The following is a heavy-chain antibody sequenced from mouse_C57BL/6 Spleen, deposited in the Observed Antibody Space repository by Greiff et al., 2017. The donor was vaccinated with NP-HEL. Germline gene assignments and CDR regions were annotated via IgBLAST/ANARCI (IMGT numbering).Heavy chain of an antibody. CDR3: ARDGGEGWYFDY. J-gene: IGHJ2*01. CDR1: GFTFSDYY. V-gene: IGHV5-16*01. CDR2: INYDGSST. Sequence: EVKLVESEGGLVQPGSSMKLSCTASGFTFSDYYMAWVRQVPEKGLEWVANINYDGSSTYYLDSLKSRFIISRDNAKNILYLQMSSLKSEDTATYYGARDGGEGWYFDYWGQGTTLTVSS. D-gene: IGHD1-1*02.